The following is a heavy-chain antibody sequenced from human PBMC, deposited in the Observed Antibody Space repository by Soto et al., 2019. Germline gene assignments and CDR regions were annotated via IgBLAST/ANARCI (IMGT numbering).Heavy chain of an antibody. V-gene: IGHV3-30*18. CDR1: GFTFSSYG. CDR3: AKGAGHYSNYGALGPGGFDY. J-gene: IGHJ4*02. Sequence: QVQLVESGVGVVQPGRSLRLSCAASGFTFSSYGMHWVRQAPGKGLEWVAVIAYDGSNKYYADSVKGRFTISRDNSKNTLYLQMNSLRAEDTAVYYCAKGAGHYSNYGALGPGGFDYWGQGTLVTVSS. CDR2: IAYDGSNK. D-gene: IGHD4-4*01.